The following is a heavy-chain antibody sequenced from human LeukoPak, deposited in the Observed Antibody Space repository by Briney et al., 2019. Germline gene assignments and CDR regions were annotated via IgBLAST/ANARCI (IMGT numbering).Heavy chain of an antibody. CDR3: ARDSWGYYDTTGYYYGGGFDY. V-gene: IGHV4-59*01. J-gene: IGHJ4*02. CDR2: IYYSGST. CDR1: GGSLTYYY. Sequence: SETLSLTCSVSGGSLTYYYWTWIRQPPGRRPEWIGFIYYSGSTNYNPSLESRVAFSVDTSKNQVSLKLSSVTAADTAIYYCARDSWGYYDTTGYYYGGGFDYWGQGTLVTVSS. D-gene: IGHD3-22*01.